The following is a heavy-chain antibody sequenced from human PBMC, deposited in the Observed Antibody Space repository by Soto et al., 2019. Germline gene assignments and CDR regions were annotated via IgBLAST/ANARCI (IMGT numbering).Heavy chain of an antibody. Sequence: QVQLQQWGAGLLKPSETLSLTCAVYGGSFSGYYWSWIRQPPGKGLEWIEEINHSGSTNYNPSLKSRVTISVDTSKNQFSLKLSSVTAADTAVYYCARGPGVFWSGYHGRWFDPWGQGTLVTVSS. J-gene: IGHJ5*02. D-gene: IGHD3-3*01. CDR3: ARGPGVFWSGYHGRWFDP. V-gene: IGHV4-34*01. CDR1: GGSFSGYY. CDR2: INHSGST.